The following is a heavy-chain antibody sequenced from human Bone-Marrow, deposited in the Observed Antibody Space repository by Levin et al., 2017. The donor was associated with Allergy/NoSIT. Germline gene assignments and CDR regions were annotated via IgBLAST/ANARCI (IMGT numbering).Heavy chain of an antibody. Sequence: GESLKISCKASGYTFTSYYMHWVRQAPGQGLEWMGIINPSGGSTSYAQKFQGRVTMTRDTSTSTVYMELSSLRSEDTAVYYCARSNDFWSGYGAASFDYWGQGTLVTVSS. V-gene: IGHV1-46*01. D-gene: IGHD3-3*01. CDR1: GYTFTSYY. J-gene: IGHJ4*02. CDR3: ARSNDFWSGYGAASFDY. CDR2: INPSGGST.